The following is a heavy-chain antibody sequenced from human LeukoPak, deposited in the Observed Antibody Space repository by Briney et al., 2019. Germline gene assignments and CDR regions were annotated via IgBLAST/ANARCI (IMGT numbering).Heavy chain of an antibody. Sequence: SETLSLICTVSGGSISNSIWSWSRQSPGKGLEWIAYIYYTGNTKYNPSLKSRVTISVDTSKNQFSLRLTSVTADDTAVYYCARDSGSSPTFDYWGQGTLVTVSS. D-gene: IGHD1-26*01. CDR3: ARDSGSSPTFDY. CDR1: GGSISNSI. J-gene: IGHJ4*02. V-gene: IGHV4-59*01. CDR2: IYYTGNT.